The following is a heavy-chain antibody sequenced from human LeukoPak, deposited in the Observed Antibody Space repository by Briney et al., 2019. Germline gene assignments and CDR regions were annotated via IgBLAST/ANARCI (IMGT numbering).Heavy chain of an antibody. CDR3: AREPFGAQYYFDN. CDR2: MNPNSGNT. CDR1: GYTFTSYD. Sequence: ASVKVSCKASGYTFTSYDVNWVRQVPGKGLEWMGWMNPNSGNTGYAQKFQGRVTMTRDTSISTAYMELSSLRYEDTAVYYCAREPFGAQYYFDNWGKGTLVIVS. D-gene: IGHD1-14*01. V-gene: IGHV1-8*01. J-gene: IGHJ4*02.